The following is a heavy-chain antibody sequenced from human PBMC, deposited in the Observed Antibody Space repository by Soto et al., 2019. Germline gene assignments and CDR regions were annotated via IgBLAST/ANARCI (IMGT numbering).Heavy chain of an antibody. CDR1: GFTFSSYW. J-gene: IGHJ6*02. CDR2: INSDGSIT. Sequence: EVQLVESGGGLVQPGGSLRLSCAAPGFTFSSYWMHWVHQAPGKGLVWVSRINSDGSITSYADSVKGRFTISRDNAKNTLYLHMNSLRAEDTAVYYCARQEGAAFYYDGMDVWGQGTTVTVSS. V-gene: IGHV3-74*01. CDR3: ARQEGAAFYYDGMDV.